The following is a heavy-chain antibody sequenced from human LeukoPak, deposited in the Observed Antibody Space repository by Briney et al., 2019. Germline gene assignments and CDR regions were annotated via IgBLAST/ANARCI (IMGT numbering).Heavy chain of an antibody. D-gene: IGHD1-26*01. J-gene: IGHJ4*02. Sequence: GGSLRLSCAASGFTFGDYSVNWVRQAPGKGLEWISSISSGGSYISYADSVKGRFTISRDNAKNSLYLQMNSLSAEDTAVYYCGRDPTPQWELLPYFDYWGQGTLVTVS. V-gene: IGHV3-21*01. CDR2: ISSGGSYI. CDR3: GRDPTPQWELLPYFDY. CDR1: GFTFGDYS.